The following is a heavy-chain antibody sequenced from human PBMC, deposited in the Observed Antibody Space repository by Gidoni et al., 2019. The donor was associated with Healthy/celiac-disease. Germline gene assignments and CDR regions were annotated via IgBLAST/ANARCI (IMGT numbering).Heavy chain of an antibody. V-gene: IGHV1-69*02. CDR3: AGPPLHRGYYGSGSYYIYNGGMDV. D-gene: IGHD3-10*01. CDR2: IIPILGIA. J-gene: IGHJ6*02. Sequence: QVQLVQSGAEVKKPGSSVKVSCKASGGTFSSYTISWVRQAPGQGLEWMGRIIPILGIANYAQKFQGRVTITADKSTSTAYMELSSLRSEDTAVYYCAGPPLHRGYYGSGSYYIYNGGMDVWGQGTTVTVSS. CDR1: GGTFSSYT.